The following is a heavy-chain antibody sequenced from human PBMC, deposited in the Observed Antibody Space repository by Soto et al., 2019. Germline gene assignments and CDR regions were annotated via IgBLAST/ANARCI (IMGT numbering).Heavy chain of an antibody. J-gene: IGHJ6*02. CDR2: ISWNSGSI. Sequence: GGSLRLSCAASGFTFDDYAMHWFRQAPGKGLEWVSGISWNSGSIGYADSVKGRFTISRDNAKNSLYLQMNSLRAEDTALYYCAKDIAGTYYDFWSGYYGMDVWGQGTTVTVSS. D-gene: IGHD3-3*01. CDR1: GFTFDDYA. CDR3: AKDIAGTYYDFWSGYYGMDV. V-gene: IGHV3-9*01.